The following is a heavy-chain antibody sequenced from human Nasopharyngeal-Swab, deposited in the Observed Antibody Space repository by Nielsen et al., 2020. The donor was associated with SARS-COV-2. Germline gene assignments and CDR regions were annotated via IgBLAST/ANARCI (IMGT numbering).Heavy chain of an antibody. CDR3: AKDLRSSSRGGMDV. Sequence: GESLKISRAASGFTFSSYAMSWVRQAPGKGLEWVSAISGSGGSTYYADSVKGRFTISRDNSKNTLYLQMNSLRAEDTAVYYCAKDLRSSSRGGMDVWGQGTTVTVSS. CDR1: GFTFSSYA. J-gene: IGHJ6*02. D-gene: IGHD6-13*01. V-gene: IGHV3-23*01. CDR2: ISGSGGST.